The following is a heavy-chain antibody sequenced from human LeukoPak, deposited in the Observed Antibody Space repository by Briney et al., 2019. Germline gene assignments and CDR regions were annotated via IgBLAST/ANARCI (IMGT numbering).Heavy chain of an antibody. CDR1: GFPLSSYP. Sequence: SGGSLRLSCAASGFPLSSYPMRWVPQAPGKGLEWVSAISGSGGIPYYADSVKGRFTISRDNSKNPLYLQMNSLRADDTAVYYCAKDHAAVGGYYDISGYSHPFFDYWGQGTLVTVSS. CDR2: ISGSGGIP. V-gene: IGHV3-23*01. D-gene: IGHD3-22*01. CDR3: AKDHAAVGGYYDISGYSHPFFDY. J-gene: IGHJ4*02.